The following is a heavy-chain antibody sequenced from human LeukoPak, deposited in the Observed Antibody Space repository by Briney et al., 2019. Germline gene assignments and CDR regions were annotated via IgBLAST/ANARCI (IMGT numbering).Heavy chain of an antibody. CDR1: GFTFSNYA. CDR2: ISTNGGTT. J-gene: IGHJ4*02. V-gene: IGHV3-64*01. Sequence: GGSPRLSCAASGFTFSNYAMHWVRQAPGKGLEYVSAISTNGGTTYYANSVKGRFTISRDNSKNTLYLQMGSLTTEDMAVYYCARGRGSSAKDYWGQGTLVTVSS. D-gene: IGHD2-15*01. CDR3: ARGRGSSAKDY.